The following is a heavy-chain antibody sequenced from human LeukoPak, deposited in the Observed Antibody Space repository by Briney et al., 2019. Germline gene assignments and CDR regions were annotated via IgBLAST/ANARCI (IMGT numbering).Heavy chain of an antibody. CDR1: GFTFSSYW. CDR2: INQDEREK. J-gene: IGHJ6*01. CDR3: ERRWPVTGTASEGLGT. D-gene: IGHD6-19*01. Sequence: GGSLRLSCAVSGFTFSSYWMTWVRQAPGKGLEWVANINQDEREKYYVDSVRGRFTISRDNAKNSLYLQMNSLRAEDSAVYYRERRWPVTGTASEGLGTWGQRAPVTVSS. V-gene: IGHV3-7*01.